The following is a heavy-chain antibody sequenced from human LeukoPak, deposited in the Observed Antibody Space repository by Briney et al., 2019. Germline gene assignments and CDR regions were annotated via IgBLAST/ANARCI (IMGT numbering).Heavy chain of an antibody. V-gene: IGHV3-48*03. Sequence: GGSLRLSCAASGFTFSSYEMNWVRQAPGKGLEWVSYISGNGSPIYYADSVKGRFTISRDNSKNSLFLQLNSLRADDTAVYYCARDPEFSYGYYFDYWGQGTQVSVSS. J-gene: IGHJ4*02. CDR2: ISGNGSPI. CDR1: GFTFSSYE. CDR3: ARDPEFSYGYYFDY. D-gene: IGHD5-18*01.